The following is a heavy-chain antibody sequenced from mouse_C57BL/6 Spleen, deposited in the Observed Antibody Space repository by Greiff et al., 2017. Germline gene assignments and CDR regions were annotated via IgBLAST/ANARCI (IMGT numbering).Heavy chain of an antibody. J-gene: IGHJ2*01. D-gene: IGHD1-1*01. CDR3: ARDYDPYYFDY. V-gene: IGHV1-82*01. Sequence: VQVVESGPELVKPGASVKISCKASGYAFSSSLMNWVKQRPGKGLEWIGRIYPGDGDTNYNGKFKGKATLTADKSSSTAYMQLSSLTSEDSAVYFCARDYDPYYFDYWGQGTTLTVSS. CDR2: IYPGDGDT. CDR1: GYAFSSSL.